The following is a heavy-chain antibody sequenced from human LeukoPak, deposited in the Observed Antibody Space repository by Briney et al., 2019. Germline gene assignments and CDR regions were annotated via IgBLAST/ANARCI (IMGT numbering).Heavy chain of an antibody. CDR3: ARHAVYAGSGWAFDY. CDR2: IYYSGST. CDR1: GGSISSYY. Sequence: SETLSLTCTVSGGSISSYYWSWIRQPPGKGLEWIGYIYYSGSTNYSPSLKSRVTISVDTSKNQFSPKLSSVTAADTAVYYCARHAVYAGSGWAFDYWGQGTLVTVSS. J-gene: IGHJ4*02. D-gene: IGHD6-19*01. V-gene: IGHV4-59*01.